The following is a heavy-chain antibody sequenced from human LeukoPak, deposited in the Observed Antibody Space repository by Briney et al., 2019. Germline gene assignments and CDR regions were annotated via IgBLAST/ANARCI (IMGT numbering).Heavy chain of an antibody. CDR3: ARQGAYYDRSGYYYLFDY. Sequence: SETLSLTCTVSGGSISSNSYYWGWIRQPPGKGLEWIGSIYYSGSTYYNPSLKSRVTISVATSKNQFSLNLSSVSAADTAVYYCARQGAYYDRSGYYYLFDYWGQGTLVTVSS. V-gene: IGHV4-39*01. CDR2: IYYSGST. J-gene: IGHJ4*02. CDR1: GGSISSNSYY. D-gene: IGHD3-22*01.